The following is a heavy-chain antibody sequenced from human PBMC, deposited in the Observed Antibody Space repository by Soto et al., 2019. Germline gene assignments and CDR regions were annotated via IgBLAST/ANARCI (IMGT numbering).Heavy chain of an antibody. CDR3: ARGPSYYGSGSYFVY. V-gene: IGHV4-34*01. CDR2: INHSGST. CDR1: GGSFSGYY. D-gene: IGHD3-10*01. J-gene: IGHJ4*01. Sequence: SETLSLTCAVYGGSFSGYYWSWIRQPPGKGLEWIGEINHSGSTNYNPSLKSRVTISVDTSKNQFSPKLSSVTAADTAVYYCARGPSYYGSGSYFVYWGQGTLVTVSS.